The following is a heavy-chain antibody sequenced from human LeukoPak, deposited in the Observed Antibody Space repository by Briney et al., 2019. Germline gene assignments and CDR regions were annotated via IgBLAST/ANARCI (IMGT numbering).Heavy chain of an antibody. V-gene: IGHV3-23*01. J-gene: IGHJ4*02. CDR2: ISGSGGST. CDR3: AKGQRRITMVRGVSDPADY. CDR1: GFTFSSYA. Sequence: GGSLRLSCAASGFTFSSYAMSWVRQAPGKGLEWVSAISGSGGSTYYADSVKGRFTISRDNSKNTLYLQMNSLRAEDTAVYYCAKGQRRITMVRGVSDPADYWGQGTLVTVSS. D-gene: IGHD3-10*01.